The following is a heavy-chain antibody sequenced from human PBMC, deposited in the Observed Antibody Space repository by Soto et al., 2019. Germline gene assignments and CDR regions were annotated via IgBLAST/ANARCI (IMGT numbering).Heavy chain of an antibody. V-gene: IGHV1-3*01. J-gene: IGHJ6*02. CDR2: INAGNGNT. D-gene: IGHD1-1*01. CDR1: GYTFTSYA. Sequence: QVQLVQSGAEVKKPGASVKVSCKASGYTFTSYAMHWVRQAPGQRLDGMGWINAGNGNTKYSQKFQGRVTISRDTSASTASMELSRLRSEDTAVYYCAGVIGTGYWNYYSGMDVLGQRTTVTVSS. CDR3: AGVIGTGYWNYYSGMDV.